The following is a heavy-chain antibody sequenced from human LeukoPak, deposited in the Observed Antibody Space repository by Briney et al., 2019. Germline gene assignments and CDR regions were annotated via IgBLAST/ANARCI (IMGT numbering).Heavy chain of an antibody. J-gene: IGHJ3*02. Sequence: PSETLSLTCTVSGGSISSYYWSRIRQPPGKGLEWIGYIYYSGSTYYNPSLKSRVTISVDTSKNQFSLKLTSVTAADTAVYYCASCRDGYNLAFDIWGQGTMVTVSS. CDR2: IYYSGST. CDR1: GGSISSYY. CDR3: ASCRDGYNLAFDI. D-gene: IGHD5-24*01. V-gene: IGHV4-59*08.